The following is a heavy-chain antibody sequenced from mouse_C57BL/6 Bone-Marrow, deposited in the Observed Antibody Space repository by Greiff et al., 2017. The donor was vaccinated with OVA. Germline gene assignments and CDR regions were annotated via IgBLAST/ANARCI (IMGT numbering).Heavy chain of an antibody. Sequence: VKQSCKASGYTFTSYWMQWVKQRPGQGLEWIGEIDPSDSYTNYNQKFKGKATLTVDTSSSTAYIQLSSLTSGDSAVYYGAPHGQDYAMDYWGQGTSVTVSS. D-gene: IGHD1-2*01. CDR1: GYTFTSYW. CDR3: APHGQDYAMDY. CDR2: IDPSDSYT. V-gene: IGHV1-50*01. J-gene: IGHJ4*01.